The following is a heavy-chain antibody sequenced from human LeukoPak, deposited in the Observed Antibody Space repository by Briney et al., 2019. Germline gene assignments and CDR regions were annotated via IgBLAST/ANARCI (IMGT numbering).Heavy chain of an antibody. CDR3: ARGVTGWYASLTDY. Sequence: PGGSPRLSCAASGFTFSSYGMHRVRQAPGPGLEWGAVISYDGSNKYYADSVKCRFTISRDNSKNTLYLQMNSLRAEDTAVYYCARGVTGWYASLTDYWGQGTLVTVSS. CDR2: ISYDGSNK. CDR1: GFTFSSYG. D-gene: IGHD6-19*01. V-gene: IGHV3-30*03. J-gene: IGHJ4*02.